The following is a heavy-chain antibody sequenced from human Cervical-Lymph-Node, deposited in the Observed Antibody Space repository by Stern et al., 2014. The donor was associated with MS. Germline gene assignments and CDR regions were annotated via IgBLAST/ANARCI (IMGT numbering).Heavy chain of an antibody. J-gene: IGHJ3*02. V-gene: IGHV5-51*01. CDR1: GYRFTKYS. D-gene: IGHD5-24*01. Sequence: VQLVESGAEVNKPGASLKLSCKGSGYRFTKYSMHWVRQIPGKGLEWMGVIYPRECETRNEPAFQGQGTMSAGKAFDTVYLPLSGLKAADTAMYYGARHRTQSSERWQQFLVSLAAFKIWGQGTMVTVSS. CDR3: ARHRTQSSERWQQFLVSLAAFKI. CDR2: IYPRECET.